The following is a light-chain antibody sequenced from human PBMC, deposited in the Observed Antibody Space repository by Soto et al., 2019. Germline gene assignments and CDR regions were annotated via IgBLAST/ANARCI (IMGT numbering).Light chain of an antibody. V-gene: IGKV3-15*01. J-gene: IGKJ4*01. Sequence: EIVMTQSPATLSVSTGERATLSCRASQSVSNNLAWYQQKPGQAPRLLICGASTRATGIPARFSGSGSGTEFTLTISSLQSEDFAVYYCQQYNNWPLTFGGGTKVEIK. CDR3: QQYNNWPLT. CDR1: QSVSNN. CDR2: GAS.